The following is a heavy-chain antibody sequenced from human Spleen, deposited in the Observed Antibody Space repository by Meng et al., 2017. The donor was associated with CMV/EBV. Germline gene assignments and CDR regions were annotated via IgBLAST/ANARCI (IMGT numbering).Heavy chain of an antibody. Sequence: GGSLRLSCAASGFTFSNAWMSWVRQAPGKGLEWVAVISYDGSNKYYADSVKGRFTISRDNSKNTLYLQMNSLRAEDTAVYYCARNQVGTFPGYFDLWGRGTLVTVSS. V-gene: IGHV3-30*03. CDR1: GFTFSNAW. CDR2: ISYDGSNK. D-gene: IGHD1-26*01. CDR3: ARNQVGTFPGYFDL. J-gene: IGHJ2*01.